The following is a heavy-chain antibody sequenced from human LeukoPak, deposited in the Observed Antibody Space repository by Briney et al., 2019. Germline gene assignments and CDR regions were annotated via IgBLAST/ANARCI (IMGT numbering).Heavy chain of an antibody. V-gene: IGHV3-7*01. CDR3: ARGSPPTNYDFWSGHWGGWFDP. CDR1: GFTFSRYW. Sequence: GGSLRLSCAASGFTFSRYWMSWVRQAPGKGLEWVANIKQDGSEKYYVDYVKGRFTISRDNAKNSLYLQINSLRAEDTAVYYCARGSPPTNYDFWSGHWGGWFDPWGQGTLVTVSS. D-gene: IGHD3-3*01. J-gene: IGHJ5*02. CDR2: IKQDGSEK.